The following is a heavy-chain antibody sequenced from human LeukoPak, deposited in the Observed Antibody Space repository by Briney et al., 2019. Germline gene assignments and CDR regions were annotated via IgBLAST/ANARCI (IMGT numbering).Heavy chain of an antibody. J-gene: IGHJ4*02. CDR2: INQDGSEK. CDR3: ARDQWLDY. Sequence: PGGSLRPSCAASGFTFSGHWMGWVRQAPGKGREWVANINQDGSEKDYLDSVTGRFTISRDKAKNSVYLQMNSLRAEDTAIYYCARDQWLDYWGQGTLVTVSS. V-gene: IGHV3-7*01. CDR1: GFTFSGHW. D-gene: IGHD6-19*01.